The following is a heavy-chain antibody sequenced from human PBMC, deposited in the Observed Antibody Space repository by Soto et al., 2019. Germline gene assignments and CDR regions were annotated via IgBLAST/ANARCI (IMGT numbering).Heavy chain of an antibody. J-gene: IGHJ6*02. CDR1: GGSISSGDYY. Sequence: SETLSLTCTVSGGSISSGDYYWSWIRQPPGKGLEWIGYIYYSGSTYYNPSLKSRVTISVDTSKNQFSLKLSSVTAADTAVYYCARDVVLDYYYGMDVWGQGTTVTVSS. CDR2: IYYSGST. D-gene: IGHD2-15*01. CDR3: ARDVVLDYYYGMDV. V-gene: IGHV4-30-4*01.